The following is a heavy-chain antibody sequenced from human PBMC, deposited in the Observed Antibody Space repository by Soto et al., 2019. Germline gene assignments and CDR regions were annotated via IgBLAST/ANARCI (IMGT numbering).Heavy chain of an antibody. CDR2: IYYRGTT. J-gene: IGHJ4*01. Sequence: QVQLQESGPGLVKPSETLSITCSVSGVSTSNHYWTWIRKPPGQRPEWIGCIYYRGTTNYNASFNSRVTISVDTSKNQFSLKLTSVTTADTAVYYCARGGGSPYHDHEFDYWGHGILVTVSS. CDR3: ARGGGSPYHDHEFDY. CDR1: GVSTSNHY. D-gene: IGHD2-2*01. V-gene: IGHV4-59*11.